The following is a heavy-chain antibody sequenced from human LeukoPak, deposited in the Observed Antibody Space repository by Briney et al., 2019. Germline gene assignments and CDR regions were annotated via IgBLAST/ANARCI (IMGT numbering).Heavy chain of an antibody. CDR2: INHSGST. D-gene: IGHD5-24*01. CDR1: GGFFGGYY. Sequence: SETLSLTCAVYGGFFGGYYWSWIRQPPGKGREWSGEINHSGSTNYNPSLKGRVTISVDTSKTHFSLKLSFVTAADTAVYYCARDRGRWLRTYYYYYGMDVWGQGTTVTVSS. J-gene: IGHJ6*02. V-gene: IGHV4-34*01. CDR3: ARDRGRWLRTYYYYYGMDV.